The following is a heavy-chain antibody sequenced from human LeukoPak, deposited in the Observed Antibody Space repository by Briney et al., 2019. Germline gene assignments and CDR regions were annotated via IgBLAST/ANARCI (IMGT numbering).Heavy chain of an antibody. V-gene: IGHV3-30*18. J-gene: IGHJ4*02. D-gene: IGHD3-16*01. Sequence: GRPLRLSCAASGFTFSSYGMHWVRQAPGKGLEWVAVISYDGSNKYYADSVKGRFTISRDNSKNTLFLQMNSLRAEDTAVYYCAKDAHVRGGSYYFDYWGQGTLVTVSS. CDR1: GFTFSSYG. CDR3: AKDAHVRGGSYYFDY. CDR2: ISYDGSNK.